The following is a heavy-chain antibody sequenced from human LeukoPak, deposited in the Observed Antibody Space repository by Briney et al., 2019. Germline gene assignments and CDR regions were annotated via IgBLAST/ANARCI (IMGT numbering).Heavy chain of an antibody. D-gene: IGHD6-6*01. V-gene: IGHV4-4*07. CDR3: AREFSGTSIAARVFDS. J-gene: IGHJ4*02. Sequence: SETLSLTCTVSGGSITSYYWTYIRQPAGKGLEWIRRIHSSGGTNYSPSLKSRVTMSLDTSKNQFSLNLSSVTAADTAIYYCAREFSGTSIAARVFDSWGQGTLVTVSS. CDR2: IHSSGGT. CDR1: GGSITSYY.